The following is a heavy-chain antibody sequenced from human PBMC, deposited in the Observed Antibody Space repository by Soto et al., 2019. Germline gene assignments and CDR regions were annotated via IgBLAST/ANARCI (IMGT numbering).Heavy chain of an antibody. V-gene: IGHV3-23*01. J-gene: IGHJ4*02. CDR1: GFTFSSYA. CDR2: ISGSGGST. Sequence: GGSLRLSCAASGFTFSSYAMSWVRQAPGKGLEWVSAISGSGGSTYYADSVKGRFTISRDNSKNTLYLQMNSLRAEDTAVYYCAKDGDCTNGVCYWFDYWGQETLVTVSS. CDR3: AKDGDCTNGVCYWFDY. D-gene: IGHD2-8*01.